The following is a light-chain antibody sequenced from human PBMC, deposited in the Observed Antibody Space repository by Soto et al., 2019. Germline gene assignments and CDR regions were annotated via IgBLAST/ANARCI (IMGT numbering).Light chain of an antibody. CDR3: QQRSNWPLT. CDR2: DAS. Sequence: EIVLTRSPATLSLSPGERATLSCMASQSVSIYLAWYQQKPGQAPRLLIYDASNRATGIPARFSGSGSGTDFTLTISSLEPEDFEVYYCQQRSNWPLTFGGGTKVDIK. V-gene: IGKV3-11*01. CDR1: QSVSIY. J-gene: IGKJ4*01.